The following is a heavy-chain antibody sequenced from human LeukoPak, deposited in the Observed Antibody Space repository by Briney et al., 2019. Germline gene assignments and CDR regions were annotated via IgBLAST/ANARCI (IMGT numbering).Heavy chain of an antibody. D-gene: IGHD3-3*01. CDR2: ISYDGSNK. Sequence: PGGSLRLSCAASGFTFSSYAMHWVRQAPGKGLEWVAVISYDGSNKYYADSVKGRFTISRDNAKNSLYLQMNSLRAEDTAVYYCARSLYIEWLSDHEFDPWGQGTLVTVSS. V-gene: IGHV3-30*04. CDR3: ARSLYIEWLSDHEFDP. J-gene: IGHJ5*02. CDR1: GFTFSSYA.